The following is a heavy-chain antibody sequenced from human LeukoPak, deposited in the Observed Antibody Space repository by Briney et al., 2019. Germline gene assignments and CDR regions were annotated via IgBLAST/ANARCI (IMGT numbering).Heavy chain of an antibody. V-gene: IGHV3-23*01. D-gene: IGHD1-1*01. CDR3: ASSGSVPDAFDI. CDR1: GFTFSSYA. J-gene: IGHJ3*02. Sequence: HPGGSLRLSCAASGFTFSSYAMSWVRQAPGKGLEWVSAISGSGGSTYYADSVKGRFTISRDNSRNTLYLQMNSLRAEDTAVYYCASSGSVPDAFDIWGQGTMVTVSS. CDR2: ISGSGGST.